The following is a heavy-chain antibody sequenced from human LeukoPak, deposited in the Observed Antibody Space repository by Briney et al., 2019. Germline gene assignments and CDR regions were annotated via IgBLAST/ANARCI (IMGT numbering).Heavy chain of an antibody. V-gene: IGHV3-30*02. CDR2: IRYDESDK. CDR1: GFTFSHYG. J-gene: IGHJ4*02. Sequence: GGSLRLSCATSGFTFSHYGMHWVRQAPGRGLDWVAHIRYDESDKYYADSVKGRFTISRDISKNTVYLQMNSLRVEDTAMYYCARDKAMGKYYFDYWGQGTLVTVSS. D-gene: IGHD5-18*01. CDR3: ARDKAMGKYYFDY.